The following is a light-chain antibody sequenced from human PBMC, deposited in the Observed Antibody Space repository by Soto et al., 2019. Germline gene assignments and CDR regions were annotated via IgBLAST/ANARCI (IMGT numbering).Light chain of an antibody. V-gene: IGLV3-21*02. CDR1: NTGSKS. J-gene: IGLJ1*01. CDR3: QVWDSSSDHYV. CDR2: DDS. Sequence: SYELTQPPSVSVAPGQTARITCGGTNTGSKSVHWYQQKPGQAPVLVVYDDSDRPSGIPERFSGSNSGNTATLTISRGEAGDEADYYCQVWDSSSDHYVFGTGTKVTVL.